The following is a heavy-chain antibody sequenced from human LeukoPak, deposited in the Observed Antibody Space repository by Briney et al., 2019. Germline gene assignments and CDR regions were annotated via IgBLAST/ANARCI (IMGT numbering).Heavy chain of an antibody. CDR3: AKGRNYFPIDY. CDR1: GFPFNAYW. Sequence: GGSLRLSCAASGFPFNAYWMTWVRQAPGKGLEWVANIRQDGDTXXYVXXXXGRFTISRDNAMNSLYLQMNSLRAEDTAVYYCAKGRNYFPIDYWGQGTLVTVSS. J-gene: IGHJ4*02. CDR2: IRQDGDTX. V-gene: IGHV3-7*03. D-gene: IGHD2/OR15-2a*01.